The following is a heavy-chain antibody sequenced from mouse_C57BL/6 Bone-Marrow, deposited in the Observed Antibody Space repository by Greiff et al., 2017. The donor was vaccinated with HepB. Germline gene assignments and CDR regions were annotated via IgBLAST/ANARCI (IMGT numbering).Heavy chain of an antibody. CDR3: AGWLRRGFAY. CDR1: GYTFTDYY. V-gene: IGHV1-26*01. CDR2: INPNNGGT. Sequence: VQLQQSGPELVKPGASVKISCKASGYTFTDYYMNWVKQSHGKSLEWIGDINPNNGGTSYNQKFKGKATLTVDKSSSTAYMELRSLPSEDSAVYYCAGWLRRGFAYWGQGTLVTVSA. D-gene: IGHD2-2*01. J-gene: IGHJ3*01.